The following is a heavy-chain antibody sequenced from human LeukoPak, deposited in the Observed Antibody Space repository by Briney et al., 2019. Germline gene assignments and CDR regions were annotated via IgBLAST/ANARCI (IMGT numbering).Heavy chain of an antibody. J-gene: IGHJ4*02. CDR3: ARDASSIAAPFGDY. Sequence: ASVKVSCKASGYTFTSYVISWVRQAPGQGLEGMGWISAYNGNTNHAQKLQGRVIMTTDTSTSTAYMELRSLRSDDTAVYYCARDASSIAAPFGDYWGQGTLVTVSS. D-gene: IGHD6-6*01. CDR2: ISAYNGNT. CDR1: GYTFTSYV. V-gene: IGHV1-18*01.